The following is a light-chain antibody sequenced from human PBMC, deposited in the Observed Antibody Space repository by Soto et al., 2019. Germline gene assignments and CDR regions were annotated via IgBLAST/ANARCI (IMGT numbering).Light chain of an antibody. J-gene: IGLJ3*02. CDR1: SSDVGAYNY. CDR3: TSYAGSDIWV. Sequence: QSALTQPPSASGSAGRSVTISCTGTSSDVGAYNYVSWYQQYPGKAPKLMIYEVSKRPSGVPDRFSGSKSGKTASLTVSGLQAEDESDYYCTSYAGSDIWVFGGGTKLTV. V-gene: IGLV2-8*01. CDR2: EVS.